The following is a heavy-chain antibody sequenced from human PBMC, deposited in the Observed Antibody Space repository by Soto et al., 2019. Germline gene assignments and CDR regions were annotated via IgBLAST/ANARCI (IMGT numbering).Heavy chain of an antibody. J-gene: IGHJ3*02. CDR2: SDPEDGET. V-gene: IGHV1-24*01. Sequence: QVQLVQAGAEVKKPGAPVKVSCKVSGHTFTEISIHWVRQAPGKGLEWMGGSDPEDGETVYAQKLLGRVTMTEAAATGTAYMELSSLRSEDTAVYYCATGIIMVVATDDTFDIWGQGTIVTVSS. CDR1: GHTFTEIS. CDR3: ATGIIMVVATDDTFDI. D-gene: IGHD2-15*01.